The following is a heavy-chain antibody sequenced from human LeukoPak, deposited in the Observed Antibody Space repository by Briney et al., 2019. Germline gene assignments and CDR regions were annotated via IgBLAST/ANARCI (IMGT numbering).Heavy chain of an antibody. J-gene: IGHJ3*02. D-gene: IGHD3-22*01. CDR2: INPSGGST. Sequence: ASVKVSCKASGYTFTSYYMHWVRQAPGQGLEWMGIINPSGGSTSYAQKLQGRVTMTTDTSTSTAYMELRSLRSDDTAVYYCARDQYPYYYDSSGYYAFDIRGQGTMVTVSS. CDR3: ARDQYPYYYDSSGYYAFDI. V-gene: IGHV1-46*01. CDR1: GYTFTSYY.